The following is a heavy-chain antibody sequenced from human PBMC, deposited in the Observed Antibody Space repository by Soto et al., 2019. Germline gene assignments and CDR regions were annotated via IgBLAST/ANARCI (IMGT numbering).Heavy chain of an antibody. J-gene: IGHJ4*02. CDR3: ARDGVAAGLYLDN. V-gene: IGHV3-7*01. D-gene: IGHD6-19*01. CDR2: INQDGSEK. CDR1: GFVFRSYW. Sequence: GGSLRLSCAASGFVFRSYWMSWVRQAPGKGLEWVANINQDGSEKYYVDSVRGRFTISRDNAENSLYLQMNSLRAEDTALYYCARDGVAAGLYLDNWGQGTLVTVSS.